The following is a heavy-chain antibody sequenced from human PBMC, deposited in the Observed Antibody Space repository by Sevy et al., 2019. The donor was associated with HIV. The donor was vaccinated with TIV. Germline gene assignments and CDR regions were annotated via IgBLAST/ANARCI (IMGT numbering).Heavy chain of an antibody. CDR1: GFSFSAYA. J-gene: IGHJ6*03. D-gene: IGHD2-2*01. CDR2: IRSTVYGGTT. V-gene: IGHV3-49*04. Sequence: GGSLRLSCRVSGFSFSAYAMSWVRQAPGKGLECVGFIRSTVYGGTTEYAASVEGRFLISRDDSKSIAYLQMNSVKIEDTAIYYCTSSRRMSGPGLTDYYYYMDVWGKGTMVTVSS. CDR3: TSSRRMSGPGLTDYYYYMDV.